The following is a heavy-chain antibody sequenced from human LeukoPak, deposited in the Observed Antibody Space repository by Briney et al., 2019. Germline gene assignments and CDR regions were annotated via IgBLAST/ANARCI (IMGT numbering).Heavy chain of an antibody. Sequence: ASVKVSRKASGYPFIDYYIHWMQQAPGEGLEWMGRIDPADGETAYAENFQGRVTFTADTSTNTVYMELNSLTFADRAVYYCARDHEERGPYLDLWGQGTLVIVSS. CDR3: ARDHEERGPYLDL. CDR1: GYPFIDYY. J-gene: IGHJ4*02. D-gene: IGHD3-10*01. V-gene: IGHV1-69-2*01. CDR2: IDPADGET.